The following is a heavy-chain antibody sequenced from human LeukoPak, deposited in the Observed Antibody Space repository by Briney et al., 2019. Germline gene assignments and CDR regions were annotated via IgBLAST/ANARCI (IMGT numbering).Heavy chain of an antibody. CDR3: ARVSDILTGSRYDYYFDY. J-gene: IGHJ4*02. CDR2: IIPIFGTA. Sequence: SVKVSCKASGGTFSSYAISWARQAPGQGLEWMGRIIPIFGTANYAQKFQGRVTITTDESTSTAYMELSSLRSEDTAVYYCARVSDILTGSRYDYYFDYWGQGTLVTVSS. CDR1: GGTFSSYA. D-gene: IGHD3-9*01. V-gene: IGHV1-69*05.